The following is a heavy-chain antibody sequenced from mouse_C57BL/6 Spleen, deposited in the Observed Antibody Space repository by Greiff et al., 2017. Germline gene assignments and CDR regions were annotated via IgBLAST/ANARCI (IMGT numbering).Heavy chain of an antibody. Sequence: VQLQQPGAELVMPGASVKLSCKASGYTFTSYWMPWVKQRPGQGLEWIGEIDPSDSYTNYNQKFKGKSTLTVDKSSSTAYMQLSSLTSEDSAVYYCARKDYGYDEAWFAYWGQGTLVTVSA. CDR2: IDPSDSYT. CDR1: GYTFTSYW. J-gene: IGHJ3*01. CDR3: ARKDYGYDEAWFAY. D-gene: IGHD2-2*01. V-gene: IGHV1-69*01.